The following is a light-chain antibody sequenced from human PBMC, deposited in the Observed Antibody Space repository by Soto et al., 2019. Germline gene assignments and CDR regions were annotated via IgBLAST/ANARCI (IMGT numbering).Light chain of an antibody. CDR2: DTS. J-gene: IGKJ4*01. CDR1: QDIRKY. CDR3: QQLNSYSPRLI. Sequence: EIQMTQSPSSLSASVGDRVTITCQASQDIRKYLNWYQQKPGKAPNLLIYDTSNLETGVPSRFSGSGSGTDFTFTINSLQPEDIATYYCQQLNSYSPRLIFGGGTKVDIK. V-gene: IGKV1-33*01.